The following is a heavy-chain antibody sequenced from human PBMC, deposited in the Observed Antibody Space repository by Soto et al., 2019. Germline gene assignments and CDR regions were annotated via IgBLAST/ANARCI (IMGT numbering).Heavy chain of an antibody. Sequence: QVQLVESGGGVVQPGRSLRLSCAASGFTFSSYGMHWVRQAPGKGLEWVAVISYDGSNKYYADSVKGRFTISRDNSKNTLYLQMNSLRAEDTAVYYCARTKYYYDSSGYYGGMDVWGQGTTVTVSS. J-gene: IGHJ6*02. CDR3: ARTKYYYDSSGYYGGMDV. CDR1: GFTFSSYG. V-gene: IGHV3-30*03. CDR2: ISYDGSNK. D-gene: IGHD3-22*01.